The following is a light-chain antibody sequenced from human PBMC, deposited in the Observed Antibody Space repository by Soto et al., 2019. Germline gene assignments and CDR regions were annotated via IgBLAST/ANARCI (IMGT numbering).Light chain of an antibody. CDR3: QQYNNWPPYT. CDR1: QSVSSN. Sequence: DTVMTQSPATLSVSPGDRATISCRASQSVSSNLAWYQQKPGQDPSLLIYGASTRATGIPARLSGSGSGTDVTLTISSVQSDDFAVYYCQQYNNWPPYTFGQGNQLEIK. V-gene: IGKV3-15*01. J-gene: IGKJ2*01. CDR2: GAS.